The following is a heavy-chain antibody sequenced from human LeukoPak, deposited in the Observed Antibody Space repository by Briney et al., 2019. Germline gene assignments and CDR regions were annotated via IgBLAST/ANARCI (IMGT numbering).Heavy chain of an antibody. V-gene: IGHV3-23*01. D-gene: IGHD7-27*01. CDR1: GFTFSTYA. CDR3: AVWGY. CDR2: VSNSGGST. J-gene: IGHJ4*02. Sequence: GGSLRLSCAASGFTFSTYAMNWVRQAPGKGLEWVSAVSNSGGSTYYADSVQGRFTISRDNSKNTLYLQMNSLRAEDTAIYYCAVWGYRGQGTLVTVSS.